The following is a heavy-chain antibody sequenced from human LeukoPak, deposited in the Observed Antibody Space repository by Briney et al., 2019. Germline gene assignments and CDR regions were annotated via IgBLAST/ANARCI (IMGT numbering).Heavy chain of an antibody. CDR1: GFTFSSYG. V-gene: IGHV3-30*18. D-gene: IGHD4-17*01. CDR2: ISYDGSNK. CDR3: AKPYGAGGYYYYYMDV. Sequence: GGSLRLSCAASGFTFSSYGMHWVRQAPGKGLEWVAVISYDGSNKYYADSVKGRFTISRDNSKNTLYLQMNSLRAEDTAVYYCAKPYGAGGYYYYYMDVWGKGTTVTVSS. J-gene: IGHJ6*03.